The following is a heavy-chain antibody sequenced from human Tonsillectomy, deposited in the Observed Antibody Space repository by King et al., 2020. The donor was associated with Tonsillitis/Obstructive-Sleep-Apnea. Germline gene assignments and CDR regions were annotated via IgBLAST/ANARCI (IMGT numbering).Heavy chain of an antibody. J-gene: IGHJ1*01. D-gene: IGHD3-22*01. CDR3: AIDYYDSSGYYSPHFQH. V-gene: IGHV3-53*01. CDR1: GFTVSSNY. Sequence: VQLVESGGGLIQPGGSLRLSCAASGFTVSSNYMSLVRQAPGKGLEWVSVIYSGGITYYADSVKGRFTISRDNSKNTLYLQMNSLRAEDTAVYYCAIDYYDSSGYYSPHFQHWGQGTLVTVSS. CDR2: IYSGGIT.